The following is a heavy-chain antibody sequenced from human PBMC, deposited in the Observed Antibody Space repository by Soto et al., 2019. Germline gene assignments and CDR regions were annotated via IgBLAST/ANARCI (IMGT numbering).Heavy chain of an antibody. D-gene: IGHD7-27*01. V-gene: IGHV7-4-1*02. J-gene: IGHJ4*02. Sequence: ASVKVSCKASGYTFTSYAMNWVRQAPGQGLEWMGWINTNTGNPTYAQGFTGRFVFSLDTSGSPAYLQISSLKAEDTAVYDCARLKLNWGSSMDYWGQGTLVTVSS. CDR3: ARLKLNWGSSMDY. CDR1: GYTFTSYA. CDR2: INTNTGNP.